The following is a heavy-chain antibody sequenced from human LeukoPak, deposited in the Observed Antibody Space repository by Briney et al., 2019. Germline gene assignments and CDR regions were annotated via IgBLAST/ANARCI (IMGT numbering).Heavy chain of an antibody. Sequence: GGSLRLSCAASGFTFSSYVMSWVRQAPGKGLEWVSSISNSGGSTYYADSVKGRFTISRDNSKNTLYLQMNSLRAEDTAVYYCARDTPKGLYYYGMDVWGQGTTVTVSS. V-gene: IGHV3-23*01. D-gene: IGHD3-16*01. CDR3: ARDTPKGLYYYGMDV. CDR1: GFTFSSYV. CDR2: ISNSGGST. J-gene: IGHJ6*02.